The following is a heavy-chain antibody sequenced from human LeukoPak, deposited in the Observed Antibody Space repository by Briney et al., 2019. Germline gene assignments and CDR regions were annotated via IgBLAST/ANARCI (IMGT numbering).Heavy chain of an antibody. CDR3: ARDLGIAHIDY. CDR2: INPNSGGT. V-gene: IGHV1-2*02. Sequence: ASVKVSCKASGHTFTGYYMHWLRQAPGQGLEWMGWINPNSGGTNYAQKFQGRVTMTRDTSISTAYMELSRLRSDDTAVYYCARDLGIAHIDYWGQGTLVTVSS. D-gene: IGHD6-13*01. CDR1: GHTFTGYY. J-gene: IGHJ4*02.